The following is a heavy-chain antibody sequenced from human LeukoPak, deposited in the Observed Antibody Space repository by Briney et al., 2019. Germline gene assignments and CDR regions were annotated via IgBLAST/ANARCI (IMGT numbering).Heavy chain of an antibody. D-gene: IGHD4-17*01. CDR1: AGSFSGYF. Sequence: PSETLSLTCAVYAGSFSGYFWSWIRQPPGKGLEWIGEINHSGSTNYNPSLKSRVTISVDTSKNQFSLKLSSVTAADTAVYYCARDYGDYAVNWFDPWGQGTLVTVSS. CDR2: INHSGST. J-gene: IGHJ5*02. V-gene: IGHV4-34*01. CDR3: ARDYGDYAVNWFDP.